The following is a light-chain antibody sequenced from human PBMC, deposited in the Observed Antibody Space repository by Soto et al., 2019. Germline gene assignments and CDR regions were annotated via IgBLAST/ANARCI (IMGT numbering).Light chain of an antibody. CDR1: QSVSSAY. CDR2: AAS. J-gene: IGKJ1*01. CDR3: QQYGSSSTWT. V-gene: IGKV3-20*01. Sequence: EIVLTQSPGTLSLSPGERATLSCRASQSVSSAYLAWYQHKPGQPPTLLIYAASSRVTGIPDRFSGSGSGTDFTLPISRLAPEDFAVYYCQQYGSSSTWTFGQGTKVEIK.